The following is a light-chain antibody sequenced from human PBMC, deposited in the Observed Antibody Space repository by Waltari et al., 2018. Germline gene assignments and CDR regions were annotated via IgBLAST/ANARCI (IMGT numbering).Light chain of an antibody. CDR3: QQYNSYSWT. Sequence: DIQMTQSPSTLSASVGDRVTIPCRASQSISSWLAGYQQKPGKATKLLIYDASGLESGVPSRFSGSGSGTEFTLTISSLQPDDFATYYCQQYNSYSWTFGQGTKVEIK. CDR2: DAS. J-gene: IGKJ1*01. V-gene: IGKV1-5*01. CDR1: QSISSW.